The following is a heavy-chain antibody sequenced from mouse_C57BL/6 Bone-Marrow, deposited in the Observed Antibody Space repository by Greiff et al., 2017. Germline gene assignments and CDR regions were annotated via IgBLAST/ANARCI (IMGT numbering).Heavy chain of an antibody. V-gene: IGHV1-81*01. CDR3: ARAYYSNYDYAMDY. D-gene: IGHD2-5*01. J-gene: IGHJ4*01. Sequence: QVQLQQSGAELARPGASVKLSCKASGYTFTSYGISWVKQRTGQGLEWSGEIYPRSGNTYYNEKFKGKATLTADKSSSTAYMELRGLTSEDSAVYFCARAYYSNYDYAMDYWGQGTSVTVSS. CDR1: GYTFTSYG. CDR2: IYPRSGNT.